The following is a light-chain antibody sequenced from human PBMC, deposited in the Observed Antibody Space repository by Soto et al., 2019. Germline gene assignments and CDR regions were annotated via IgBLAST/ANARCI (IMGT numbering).Light chain of an antibody. J-gene: IGKJ1*01. V-gene: IGKV3-11*01. CDR2: DAS. CDR1: QSVSSY. CDR3: QQRSNWPRT. Sequence: EIVLTQSPATLSLSPGERATLSCRASQSVSSYLAWYQKKPGQAPRLLIYDASNRATGIPARFSGSGSGTDLSLTISSLEPEDFAVYYCQQRSNWPRTFGQGTKVEIK.